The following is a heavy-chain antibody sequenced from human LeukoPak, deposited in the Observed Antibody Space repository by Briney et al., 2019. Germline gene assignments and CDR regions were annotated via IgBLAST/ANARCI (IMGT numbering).Heavy chain of an antibody. CDR1: GFTFSSYS. V-gene: IGHV3-48*01. J-gene: IGHJ4*02. CDR2: ISSSSSTI. D-gene: IGHD6-13*01. Sequence: GGSLRLSCAASGFTFSSYSMNWVRQAPGKGLEWVSYISSSSSTIYYADSVKGRFTISRDNAKNSLYLQMNSLRAEDTAVYYCARDSSSRGIDYWGQGTLVTVSA. CDR3: ARDSSSRGIDY.